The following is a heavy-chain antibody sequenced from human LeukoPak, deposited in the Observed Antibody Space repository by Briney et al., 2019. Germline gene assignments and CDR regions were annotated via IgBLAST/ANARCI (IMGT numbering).Heavy chain of an antibody. CDR2: IKTKPEGGTT. J-gene: IGHJ4*02. CDR3: TSSGSRWDYFDY. CDR1: GFTFSSHS. D-gene: IGHD4-23*01. V-gene: IGHV3-15*05. Sequence: GGSVRLSCAASGFTFSSHSMSWVRQPPGEGLEWVARIKTKPEGGTTDYAAPVKGRFTISRDDSKNTLFLQMNSPKTEDTAVYYCTSSGSRWDYFDYWGQGTLATVSS.